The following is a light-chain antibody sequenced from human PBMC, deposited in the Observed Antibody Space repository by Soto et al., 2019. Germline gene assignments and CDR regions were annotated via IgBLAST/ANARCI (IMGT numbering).Light chain of an antibody. CDR3: QQYYTYLCP. V-gene: IGKV1-8*01. Sequence: AIRMTQSPSSLSASAGDKVTITCRASQGISSYLSWFQQNPGRPPKLLMSATSTLQSDVPSRCSGSGSGTDFTITIRCLQDEDFATCYCQQYYTYLCPFGQGTKVEIK. CDR2: ATS. CDR1: QGISSY. J-gene: IGKJ1*01.